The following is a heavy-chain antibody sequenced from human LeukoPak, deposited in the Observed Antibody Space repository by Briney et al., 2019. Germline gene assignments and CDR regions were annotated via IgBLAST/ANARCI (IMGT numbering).Heavy chain of an antibody. V-gene: IGHV4-59*08. CDR3: ARHEKSYYYGPDVGDFDY. D-gene: IGHD3-10*01. CDR2: VYYSGNT. J-gene: IGHJ4*02. Sequence: PSETLSLTCTVSGGSISGYYWSWIRQSPGKGLEWIGYVYYSGNTNHNPSLKSRVTISVDTSKNQFSLKLSSVTAADTAVYYCARHEKSYYYGPDVGDFDYWGQGTLVTVSS. CDR1: GGSISGYY.